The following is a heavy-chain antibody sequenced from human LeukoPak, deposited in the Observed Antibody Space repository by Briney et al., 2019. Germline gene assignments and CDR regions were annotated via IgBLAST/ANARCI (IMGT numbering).Heavy chain of an antibody. V-gene: IGHV3-23*01. CDR1: GFTFSSCA. CDR3: AKDPIVFHSGDYYLGAFNI. Sequence: GGSLRHSSEASGFTFSSCALSRVRQAPGKGLEWVSAISGGGGKTWYADSVKGRSTISRDNSKNTLYLQMNSLRAEDTALYYCAKDPIVFHSGDYYLGAFNIWGQGAMVTVSS. J-gene: IGHJ3*02. CDR2: ISGGGGKT. D-gene: IGHD2-21*02.